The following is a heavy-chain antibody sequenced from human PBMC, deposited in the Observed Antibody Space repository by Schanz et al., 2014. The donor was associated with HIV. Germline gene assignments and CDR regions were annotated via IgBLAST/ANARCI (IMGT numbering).Heavy chain of an antibody. Sequence: QVQLVESGGGVVQPGRSLRLSCEASGFTFSNYGMHWVRQAPGKGLEWVAVISYDGTKKHYADSVKGRFTISRDNSKNSLSLLIKSLRADDAAVYYCAKDRNYYESKYRGKGNYYYYYGMDVWGQGTTVTVSS. CDR2: ISYDGTKK. CDR3: AKDRNYYESKYRGKGNYYYYYGMDV. V-gene: IGHV3-30*18. D-gene: IGHD3-22*01. J-gene: IGHJ6*02. CDR1: GFTFSNYG.